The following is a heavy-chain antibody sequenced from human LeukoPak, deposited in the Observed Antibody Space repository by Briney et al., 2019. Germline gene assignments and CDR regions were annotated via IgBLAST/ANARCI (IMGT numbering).Heavy chain of an antibody. Sequence: ASVKVSCKAFGYTFTSYGISWVRQAPGQGLEWVGWINTKSGNPTYGQGFTGRFVFSLDTSVSTAYLQINSLRAEDTAVYYCARGGGGGIVWGQGTTVTVSS. CDR2: INTKSGNP. CDR1: GYTFTSYG. V-gene: IGHV7-4-1*02. CDR3: ARGGGGGIV. J-gene: IGHJ6*02. D-gene: IGHD2-21*01.